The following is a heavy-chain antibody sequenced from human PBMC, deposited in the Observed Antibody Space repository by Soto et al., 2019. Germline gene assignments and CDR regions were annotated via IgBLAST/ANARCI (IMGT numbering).Heavy chain of an antibody. Sequence: SETLSLTCTVSGDSINTSGHRWGWICQPPGKGLEWIGTISYGGTTFYTPSLKTRITISVDSSKNQFSLSLVSVTAADTAIYYCARHDHGSYTINGFDVWGQGTMVT. CDR2: ISYGGTT. CDR3: ARHDHGSYTINGFDV. D-gene: IGHD1-1*01. CDR1: GDSINTSGHR. J-gene: IGHJ3*01. V-gene: IGHV4-39*01.